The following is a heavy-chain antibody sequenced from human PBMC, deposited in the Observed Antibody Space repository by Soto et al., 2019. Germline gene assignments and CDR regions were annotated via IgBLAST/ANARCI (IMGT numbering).Heavy chain of an antibody. D-gene: IGHD3-10*01. CDR2: ISGYNGNT. V-gene: IGHV1-18*04. J-gene: IGHJ6*02. Sequence: QVQLVQSGAEVKKPGASVKVSCKASGYTFTSYGVSWVRQAPGQGLEWMGWISGYNGNTNYAQKPEGRVTMTRDTSTSTAYMELRSLRSDDTAVYYWARAGKYYYGWGSHYYCGMDVWGQGITVTVSS. CDR1: GYTFTSYG. CDR3: ARAGKYYYGWGSHYYCGMDV.